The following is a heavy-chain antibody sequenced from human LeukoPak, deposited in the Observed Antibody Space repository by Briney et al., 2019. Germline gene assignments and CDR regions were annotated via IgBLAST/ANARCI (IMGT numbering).Heavy chain of an antibody. J-gene: IGHJ4*02. V-gene: IGHV4-59*01. CDR2: IYGSGYT. CDR3: ARETSLAGFASGLGFNY. CDR1: GGSISGWY. D-gene: IGHD6-19*01. Sequence: PSETLSLTCTVSGGSISGWYWSWIRQPPGKGLEWIGNIYGSGYTNYNPSLKSRVTMSIDTFKNHFSLKLTSVTAADTATYYCARETSLAGFASGLGFNYWGQGILVSVSS.